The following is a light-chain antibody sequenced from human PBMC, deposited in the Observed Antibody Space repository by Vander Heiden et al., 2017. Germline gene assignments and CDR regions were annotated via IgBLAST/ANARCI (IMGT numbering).Light chain of an antibody. CDR1: QSVSSN. CDR2: GAS. CDR3: QQYNNWPPIT. V-gene: IGKV3-15*01. Sequence: EIVMTQSPATLSVSPGERATLSCRASQSVSSNLAWYQQKPGQAPRLLVYGASTTDTGIPDRFSGSGYGTEFTLTISRRQSEDFAVYYCQQYNNWPPITFGQGTLMEIK. J-gene: IGKJ5*01.